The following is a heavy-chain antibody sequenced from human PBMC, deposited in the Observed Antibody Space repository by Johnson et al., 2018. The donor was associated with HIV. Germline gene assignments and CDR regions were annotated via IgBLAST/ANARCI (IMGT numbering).Heavy chain of an antibody. Sequence: QVQLLESGGGVVQPGRSLRLSCAASGFTFTNYAMYWVRQAPGKGLEWVALISYDGSNKYYADSLTGRFTISRDNSKDTMYLQMSSLRAEDTGVYYCAKNIGYCTVTSCYPRNNDAFDIWGQGTVVTVSS. D-gene: IGHD2-2*01. CDR1: GFTFTNYA. CDR3: AKNIGYCTVTSCYPRNNDAFDI. V-gene: IGHV3-30-3*02. CDR2: ISYDGSNK. J-gene: IGHJ3*02.